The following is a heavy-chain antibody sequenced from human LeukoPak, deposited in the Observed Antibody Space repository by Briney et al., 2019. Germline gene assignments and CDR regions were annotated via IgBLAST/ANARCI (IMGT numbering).Heavy chain of an antibody. CDR1: GGSFSGYY. J-gene: IGHJ4*02. V-gene: IGHV4-34*01. Sequence: SETLSLTCAVYGGSFSGYYWSWIRQPPGKGLEWIGEINHSGSTNYNPSLKSRVTISVDTSKNQFSLKLSSVTAADTAVYYCARRGWFGELSYHHDYWGQGALVTVSS. CDR2: INHSGST. CDR3: ARRGWFGELSYHHDY. D-gene: IGHD3-10*01.